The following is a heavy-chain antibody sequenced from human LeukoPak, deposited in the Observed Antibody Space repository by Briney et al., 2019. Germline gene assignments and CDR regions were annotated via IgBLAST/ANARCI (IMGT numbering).Heavy chain of an antibody. J-gene: IGHJ6*02. Sequence: PGRSLRLSCAASGFTFSSYGMHWVRQAPGKGLEWVAVIWYDGSNKYYADSVKGRFTISRDNSKNTLYLQMNSLRAEDTAVYYCARVRNQYYYGMDVWGQGTTVTVSS. V-gene: IGHV3-33*01. D-gene: IGHD1-14*01. CDR3: ARVRNQYYYGMDV. CDR1: GFTFSSYG. CDR2: IWYDGSNK.